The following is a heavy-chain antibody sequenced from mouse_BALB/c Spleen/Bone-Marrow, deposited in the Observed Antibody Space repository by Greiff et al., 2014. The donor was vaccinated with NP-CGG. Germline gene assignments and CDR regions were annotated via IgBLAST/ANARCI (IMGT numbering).Heavy chain of an antibody. CDR1: GYTFTSYW. J-gene: IGHJ4*01. CDR2: TYPGDGDT. D-gene: IGHD1-1*01. Sequence: QVQLQQSGAELARPGASVKLSCKASGYTFTSYWMQWVKQRPGQGLEWIGATYPGDGDTRNTQKFKGKATLTADKSSSTAYMQLSSLASEDSAVYYCARNYYYGSSWSAMDYWGQGTSVTVSS. CDR3: ARNYYYGSSWSAMDY. V-gene: IGHV1-87*01.